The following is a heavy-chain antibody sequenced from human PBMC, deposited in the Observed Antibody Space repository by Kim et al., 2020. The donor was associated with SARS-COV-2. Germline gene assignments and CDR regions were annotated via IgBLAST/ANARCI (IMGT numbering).Heavy chain of an antibody. CDR3: ARHRGRRGGMDV. CDR2: IYYSGST. CDR1: GGSISSYY. Sequence: SETLSLTCTVSGGSISSYYWSWIRQPPGKGLEWIGYIYYSGSTNYNPSLKSRVTISVDTSKNQFSLKLSSVTAADTAVYYCARHRGRRGGMDVWGQGTTVTVSS. J-gene: IGHJ6*02. V-gene: IGHV4-59*08.